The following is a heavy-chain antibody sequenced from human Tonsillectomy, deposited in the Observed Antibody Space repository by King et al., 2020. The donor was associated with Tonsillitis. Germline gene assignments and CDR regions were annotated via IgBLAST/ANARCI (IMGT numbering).Heavy chain of an antibody. J-gene: IGHJ4*02. V-gene: IGHV3-9*01. Sequence: VQLVESGGGLVQPGRSLRLSWAASGVTFDDYAMHWVRQAPGKGLECVAGISWNSGSIGYADSVKGRFTISRDNAKNSLYLQMNSLRAEDTALYYCAKGGVVVVAASLDYWGQGTLVTVSS. D-gene: IGHD2-15*01. CDR2: ISWNSGSI. CDR1: GVTFDDYA. CDR3: AKGGVVVVAASLDY.